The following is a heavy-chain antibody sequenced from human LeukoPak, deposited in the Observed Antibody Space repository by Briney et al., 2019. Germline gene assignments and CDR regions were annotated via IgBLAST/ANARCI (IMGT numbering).Heavy chain of an antibody. V-gene: IGHV3-33*01. CDR1: GLTFSGSS. CDR2: IWYDGSNK. CDR3: TRGKNFRADAFDI. Sequence: GGSLRLSCAASGLTFSGSSMHWVRQAPGKGLEWVAVIWYDGSNKNYVDSVKGRFTISRDNPKNTLYLQMNSLRAEDTAVYYCTRGKNFRADAFDIWGQGTMVTVSS. D-gene: IGHD2/OR15-2a*01. J-gene: IGHJ3*02.